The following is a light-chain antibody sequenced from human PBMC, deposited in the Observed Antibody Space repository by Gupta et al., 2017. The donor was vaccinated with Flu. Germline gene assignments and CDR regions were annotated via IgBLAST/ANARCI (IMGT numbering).Light chain of an antibody. J-gene: IGLJ1*01. V-gene: IGLV2-14*01. CDR1: SSDIGAYNF. CDR3: CAEREGSTRV. CDR2: EVT. Sequence: SALSQPASVSGSPGPSITISCTGTSSDIGAYNFVSWYQHDPAKPHILMIFEVTNRTAGVAARFSASKSGNTASLTISARAEDDDADYYCCAEREGSTRVFGTGTKLTVL.